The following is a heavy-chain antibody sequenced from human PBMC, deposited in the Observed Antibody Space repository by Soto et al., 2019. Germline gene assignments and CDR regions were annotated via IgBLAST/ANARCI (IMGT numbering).Heavy chain of an antibody. J-gene: IGHJ4*02. Sequence: SETLSLTCTVSGGSISSYYWSWIRQPPGKGLEWIGYIYYSGSTNYNTSLKSRVTISVDTSKNRVSLKLSSVTTADTAVYYCARRYGGNFDYWGQGTLVTVSS. CDR3: ARRYGGNFDY. D-gene: IGHD1-26*01. CDR1: GGSISSYY. CDR2: IYYSGST. V-gene: IGHV4-59*01.